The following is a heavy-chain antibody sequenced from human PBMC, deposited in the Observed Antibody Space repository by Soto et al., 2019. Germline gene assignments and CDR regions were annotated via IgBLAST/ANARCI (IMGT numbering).Heavy chain of an antibody. CDR3: ASLPATSDFDS. V-gene: IGHV4-4*02. CDR2: IYHSGST. J-gene: IGHJ4*02. CDR1: GGSISSSNW. D-gene: IGHD2-2*01. Sequence: SGPGLVKPSGTLSLTCAVSGGSISSSNWWSWVRQPPGKGLEWIGEIYHSGSTNYNPSXXXXXTISVDKSKNQFSLKLSSVTAADTAVYYCASLPATSDFDSWGQGTLVTVSS.